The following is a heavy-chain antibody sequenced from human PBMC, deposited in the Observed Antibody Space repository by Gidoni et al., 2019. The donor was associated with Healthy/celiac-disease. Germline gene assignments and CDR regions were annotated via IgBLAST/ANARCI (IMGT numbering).Heavy chain of an antibody. Sequence: EVQLVESGGGLVQPGGSLRLSCAASGFTFSSHWMSWVRQAPGKGLEWVANIKQDGSEKYYVDSVKGRFTISRDNAKNSLYLQMNSLRAEDTAVYYCARDAYRYDTNYYYYYGMDVWGQGTTVTVSS. CDR3: ARDAYRYDTNYYYYYGMDV. CDR1: GFTFSSHW. J-gene: IGHJ6*02. CDR2: IKQDGSEK. V-gene: IGHV3-7*03. D-gene: IGHD3-22*01.